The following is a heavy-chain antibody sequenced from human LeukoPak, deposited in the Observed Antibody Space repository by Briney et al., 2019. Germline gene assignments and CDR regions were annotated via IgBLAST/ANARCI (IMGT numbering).Heavy chain of an antibody. CDR1: GYTFTDYF. Sequence: GASVKVSCKASGYTFTDYFIHWVRQAPGQGLEWMGWMNANSGGANYAQRFQGRVTMTRDTSTSTAYMELTRLRSDDSAMYYCARGHCTIGTCDVFYFDYWGQGILVTVSS. CDR2: MNANSGGA. J-gene: IGHJ4*02. V-gene: IGHV1-2*02. D-gene: IGHD2-8*01. CDR3: ARGHCTIGTCDVFYFDY.